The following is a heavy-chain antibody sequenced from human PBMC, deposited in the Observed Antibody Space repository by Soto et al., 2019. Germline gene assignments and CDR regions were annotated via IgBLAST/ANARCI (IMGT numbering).Heavy chain of an antibody. CDR2: ISASDGST. J-gene: IGHJ4*02. V-gene: IGHV1-18*01. D-gene: IGHD3-10*01. CDR3: ATYYFGSGSYYRFDN. Sequence: ASVKVSCKASGYAFSFGFSWVRQSPGQGLEWMGWISASDGSTNSAQKFRGRISLTTDTSTNTAYMDLLSLTSDDTAVYFCATYYFGSGSYYRFDNWGQGTLVTVSS. CDR1: GYAFSFG.